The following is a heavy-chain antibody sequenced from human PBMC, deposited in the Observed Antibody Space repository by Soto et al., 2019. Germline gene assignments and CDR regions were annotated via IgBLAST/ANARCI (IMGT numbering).Heavy chain of an antibody. J-gene: IGHJ3*02. V-gene: IGHV3-11*01. Sequence: PGGSLRLSCAASGFTFSDYYMSWIRQAPGKGLEWVSYISSSGSTIYYADSVKGRFTISRDNAKNSLYLQMNSLRAEDTAVYYCAMYITMVRGVIGQDAFDIWGQGTMVTVSS. CDR1: GFTFSDYY. CDR2: ISSSGSTI. D-gene: IGHD3-10*01. CDR3: AMYITMVRGVIGQDAFDI.